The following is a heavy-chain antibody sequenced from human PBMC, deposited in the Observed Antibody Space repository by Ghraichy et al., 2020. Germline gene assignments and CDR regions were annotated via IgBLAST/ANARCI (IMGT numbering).Heavy chain of an antibody. CDR2: IYYSGST. CDR1: GGSISSYY. Sequence: SETLSLTCTASGGSISSYYWSWIRQPPGKGLEWIGYIYYSGSTNYNPSLKSRVTISVDTSKNQFSLKLSSVTAADTAVYYCARGRQWLGYWGQGTLVTVSS. V-gene: IGHV4-59*01. CDR3: ARGRQWLGY. J-gene: IGHJ4*02. D-gene: IGHD6-19*01.